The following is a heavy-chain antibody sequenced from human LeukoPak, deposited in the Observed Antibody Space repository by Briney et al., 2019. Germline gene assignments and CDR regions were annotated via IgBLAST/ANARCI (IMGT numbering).Heavy chain of an antibody. CDR2: IYHSGST. D-gene: IGHD1-26*01. J-gene: IGHJ4*02. CDR3: ARTSTLDSGSYYFDY. CDR1: GGSISSSNW. V-gene: IGHV4-4*02. Sequence: PSGTLSLTCAVSGGSISSSNWWSWVRQPTGKGLEWIGEIYHSGSTNYNPSLKSRVTISVDKSKNQFSLKLSSVTAADTAVYYCARTSTLDSGSYYFDYWGRGTLVTVSS.